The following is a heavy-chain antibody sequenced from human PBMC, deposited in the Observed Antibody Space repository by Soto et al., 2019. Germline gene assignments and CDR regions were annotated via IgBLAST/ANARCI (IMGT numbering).Heavy chain of an antibody. CDR2: IYHSGGT. CDR1: GVSITSGGHN. V-gene: IGHV4-31*03. J-gene: IGHJ4*02. D-gene: IGHD4-17*01. Sequence: SETLSLTCTVSGVSITSGGHNWSWIRQHPGKGLEWIGYIYHSGGTYYNPSLKSRAIISVDTSKNQFSLKLSSVTAADTAVYYCARETTVTIHYFDYWGQGTLVTVSS. CDR3: ARETTVTIHYFDY.